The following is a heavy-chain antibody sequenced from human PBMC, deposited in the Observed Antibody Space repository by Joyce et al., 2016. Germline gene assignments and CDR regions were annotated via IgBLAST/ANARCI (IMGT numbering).Heavy chain of an antibody. D-gene: IGHD3-3*01. CDR3: ARGRGDDFWSGYYGSIDY. Sequence: QVQLEQSGAEVKKPGSSVKVSCKTSGDIFNAYGINWLRQAPGQGLEWLGGIVPMSATTDYAQKFRGRLTISAHEPTSTVYMELSSLRSDDTGTYYCARGRGDDFWSGYYGSIDYWGQGTLVSVSS. V-gene: IGHV1-69*01. J-gene: IGHJ4*02. CDR1: GDIFNAYG. CDR2: IVPMSATT.